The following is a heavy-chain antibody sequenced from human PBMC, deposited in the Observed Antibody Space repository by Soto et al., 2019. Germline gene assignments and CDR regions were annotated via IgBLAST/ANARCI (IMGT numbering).Heavy chain of an antibody. CDR3: ARGYSSGYYDDLDY. CDR1: GGTFSSYT. CDR2: IIPLLGIP. J-gene: IGHJ4*01. Sequence: QVQLVQSGAEVKKPGSSVKVSCKASGGTFSSYTINWVRQAPGQGLEWMGRIIPLLGIPNYAQKFQGRVTITADKVTTTAYMELSSLRAANADVYDGARGYSSGYYDDLDYWGHGTLVSVSS. D-gene: IGHD6-25*01. V-gene: IGHV1-69*02.